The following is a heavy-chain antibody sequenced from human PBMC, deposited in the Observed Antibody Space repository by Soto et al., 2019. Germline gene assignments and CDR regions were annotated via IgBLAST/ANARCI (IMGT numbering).Heavy chain of an antibody. Sequence: QAQLVQSGAEVKKPGASVKVSCKASGYTFTGYDINWVRQATGQGLEWMGWMNPNSGNTGYAQNFQGRVTMTRDNSITTAYMALTSLRDDDSAVYYCAGEKVGTTGIDFWCQGTLVTVSS. D-gene: IGHD1-26*01. V-gene: IGHV1-8*01. CDR2: MNPNSGNT. CDR3: AGEKVGTTGIDF. CDR1: GYTFTGYD. J-gene: IGHJ4*02.